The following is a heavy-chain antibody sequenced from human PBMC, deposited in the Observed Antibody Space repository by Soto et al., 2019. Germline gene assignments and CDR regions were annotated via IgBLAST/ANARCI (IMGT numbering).Heavy chain of an antibody. CDR3: ARDQDSSGWYRSAFDI. J-gene: IGHJ3*02. CDR1: GGTFSSYA. CDR2: IIPIFGTA. Sequence: GASVKVSCKASGGTFSSYAISWVRQAPGQGLEWMGGIIPIFGTANYAQKFQGRVTITADESTSTAYMELSSLGSEDTAVYYCARDQDSSGWYRSAFDIWGQGTMVTVSS. V-gene: IGHV1-69*13. D-gene: IGHD6-19*01.